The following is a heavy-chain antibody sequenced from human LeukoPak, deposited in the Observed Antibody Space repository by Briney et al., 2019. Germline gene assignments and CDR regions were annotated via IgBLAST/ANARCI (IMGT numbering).Heavy chain of an antibody. J-gene: IGHJ6*02. CDR2: ISGSGGIT. CDR3: AKGVVVAARSYFYYGMDV. Sequence: PGGSLRLSCAASGFTVSSNYMSWVRQAPGKGLEWVSGISGSGGITYYADSVRGRFTISRDNSKNTLYLQMNSLRVEDTAVYYCAKGVVVAARSYFYYGMDVWGQGTTVTVSS. CDR1: GFTVSSNY. V-gene: IGHV3-23*01. D-gene: IGHD2-15*01.